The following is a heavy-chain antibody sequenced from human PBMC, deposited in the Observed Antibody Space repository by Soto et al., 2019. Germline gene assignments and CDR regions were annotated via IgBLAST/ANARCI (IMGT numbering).Heavy chain of an antibody. CDR1: GFTFSSYG. D-gene: IGHD6-19*01. V-gene: IGHV3-30*18. CDR2: ISYDGNNN. CDR3: AKDSGREQWLALFDY. J-gene: IGHJ4*02. Sequence: VGSLRLSCAASGFTFSSYGMNWVRQAPGKGLEWVAVISYDGNNNYYADSVKGRFTISRDNSKNTLYLQMNSLRVEDTAVYYCAKDSGREQWLALFDYWGQGTLVTAPQ.